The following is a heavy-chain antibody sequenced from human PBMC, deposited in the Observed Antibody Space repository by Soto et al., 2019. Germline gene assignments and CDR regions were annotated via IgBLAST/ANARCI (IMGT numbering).Heavy chain of an antibody. V-gene: IGHV3-30*18. D-gene: IGHD3-3*01. CDR1: GFTFSSYG. J-gene: IGHJ6*02. Sequence: GGSLRLSCAASGFTFSSYGMHWVRQAPGKGLEWVAVISYDGSNKYYADSVKGRFTISRDNSKNTLYLRMNSLRAEDTAVYYCANSILRLTSSYYYGMDVWGQGTTVTVSS. CDR2: ISYDGSNK. CDR3: ANSILRLTSSYYYGMDV.